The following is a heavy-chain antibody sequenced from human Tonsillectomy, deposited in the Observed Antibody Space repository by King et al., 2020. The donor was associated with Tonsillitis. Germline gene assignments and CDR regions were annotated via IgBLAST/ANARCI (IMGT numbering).Heavy chain of an antibody. CDR1: GFTFSSLA. Sequence: VQLVESGGGVVQPGRSLRLSCAASGFTFSSLAMHWVRQAPGKGLEWVSVISYDGSDKYYADSVKGRFTISRDNSKNTLFLQMNSLRPEDTAIYYCAHYDFWRGYSPAGGYWGQGTLVTVSS. CDR3: AHYDFWRGYSPAGGY. V-gene: IGHV3-30*04. CDR2: ISYDGSDK. J-gene: IGHJ4*02. D-gene: IGHD3-3*01.